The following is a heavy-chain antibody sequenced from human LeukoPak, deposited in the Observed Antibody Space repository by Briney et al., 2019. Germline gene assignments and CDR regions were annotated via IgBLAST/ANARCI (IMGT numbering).Heavy chain of an antibody. Sequence: GGSLRLSCAASGFTFSDYYMTWIRQAPGKGLEWVSYISFSSSYTNYADSVKGRFTISRDNAKNSLHQQMNNLRADDTAVYYCERRPEAGDYWGQGTLVTVSS. CDR2: ISFSSSYT. CDR1: GFTFSDYY. J-gene: IGHJ4*02. CDR3: ERRPEAGDY. D-gene: IGHD6-13*01. V-gene: IGHV3-11*03.